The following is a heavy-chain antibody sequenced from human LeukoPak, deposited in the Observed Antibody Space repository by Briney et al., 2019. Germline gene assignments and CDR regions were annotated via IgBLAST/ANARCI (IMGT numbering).Heavy chain of an antibody. J-gene: IGHJ4*02. V-gene: IGHV3-23*01. CDR2: ISGSGDST. Sequence: PGGSLRLSCAASGFTFSSYAMSWVRQAPGKGLEWVSAISGSGDSTYFADSVKGRLTISRDNSKNTLYLQMNSLRVEDTAMYYCAKQRSLIVGAINYWGQGTLVTVSS. CDR1: GFTFSSYA. D-gene: IGHD1-26*01. CDR3: AKQRSLIVGAINY.